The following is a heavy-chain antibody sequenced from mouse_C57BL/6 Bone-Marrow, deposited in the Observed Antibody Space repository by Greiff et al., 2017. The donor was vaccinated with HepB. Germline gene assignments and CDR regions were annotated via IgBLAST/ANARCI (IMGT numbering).Heavy chain of an antibody. Sequence: EVQLVESGAGLVKPGGSLKLSCAASGFTFSSYAMSWVRQTPEKRLEWVAYISSGGDYIYYADTVKGRFTISRDNARNTLYLQMSSLKSEDTAVYYCTRDNGSSSYYAMDYWGQGTSVTVSS. CDR2: ISSGGDYI. J-gene: IGHJ4*01. CDR1: GFTFSSYA. D-gene: IGHD1-1*01. CDR3: TRDNGSSSYYAMDY. V-gene: IGHV5-9-1*02.